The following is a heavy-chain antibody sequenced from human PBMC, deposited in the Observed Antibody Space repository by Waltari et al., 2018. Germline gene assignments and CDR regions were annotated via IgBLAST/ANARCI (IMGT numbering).Heavy chain of an antibody. D-gene: IGHD4-17*01. CDR3: ARVFVYGANSGKRPMDV. J-gene: IGHJ6*03. CDR1: GFTFSSYW. V-gene: IGHV3-7*01. Sequence: EVQMVESGGGLVQPGGSLRLSCAASGFTFSSYWMTWVRQAPGKGGEWVANIKQDGSENYYVDSVKGRFTISRDDAKNSLYLQMNSLRNEDTAVYFCARVFVYGANSGKRPMDVWGKGTTVTVSS. CDR2: IKQDGSEN.